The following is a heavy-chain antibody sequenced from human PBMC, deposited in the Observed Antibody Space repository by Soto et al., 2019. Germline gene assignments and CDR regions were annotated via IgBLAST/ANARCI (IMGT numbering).Heavy chain of an antibody. CDR2: TTGSGANK. D-gene: IGHD4-17*01. J-gene: IGHJ1*01. CDR3: AKDGDFGEDGPAEDFEH. V-gene: IGHV3-23*01. CDR1: GFTFKNYA. Sequence: EVNLLESGGGVVQPGESLRISCVGSGFTFKNYAMTWVRQAPGKGLEWVSGTTGSGANKHYADSVRGRFTISRDKSKKTSYLEMKSLRVEDTAVYYCAKDGDFGEDGPAEDFEHWGQGTLVTVSS.